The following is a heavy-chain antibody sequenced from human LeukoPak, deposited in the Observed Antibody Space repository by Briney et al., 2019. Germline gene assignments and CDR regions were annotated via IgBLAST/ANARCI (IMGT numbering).Heavy chain of an antibody. CDR1: GFTFSDYY. V-gene: IGHV3-11*06. D-gene: IGHD3-9*01. J-gene: IGHJ4*02. CDR2: ISSSSSYT. Sequence: PGGSLRLSCAASGFTFSDYYMSWIRQAPGKGLEWVSYISSSSSYTKYADSLKGRFTISRDNAKNSLFLQMNSLRAEDTAVYYCARVYYDILTGYYPFYLDYWGQGTLVTVSS. CDR3: ARVYYDILTGYYPFYLDY.